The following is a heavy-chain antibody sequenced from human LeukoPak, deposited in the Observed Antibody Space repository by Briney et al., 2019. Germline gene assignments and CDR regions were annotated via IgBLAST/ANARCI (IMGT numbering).Heavy chain of an antibody. V-gene: IGHV7-4-1*02. Sequence: RASVKVSCKASGYTFTSYAMNWVRQAPGQGLEWMGWINTNTGNPTYAQGFTGRFVLSLDTSVSTAYLQISSLKAEDTAVYYCARDPAAGGDNWFDPWGQGTLVTVSS. D-gene: IGHD6-13*01. CDR2: INTNTGNP. CDR1: GYTFTSYA. CDR3: ARDPAAGGDNWFDP. J-gene: IGHJ5*02.